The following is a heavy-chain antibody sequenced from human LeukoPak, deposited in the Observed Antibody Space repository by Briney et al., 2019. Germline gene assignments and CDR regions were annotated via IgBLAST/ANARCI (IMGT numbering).Heavy chain of an antibody. Sequence: PSETLSLTCAVSGYSIISGYYGGWIRQPPRKWLEWIGSIYHSASTYYNPSRKSRVTISVATSKKQFSLQLSSVTAADPDVYYCARDRVIMTTRAFDYWGQGTLVTVSS. CDR3: ARDRVIMTTRAFDY. CDR2: IYHSAST. CDR1: GYSIISGYY. D-gene: IGHD3-3*01. J-gene: IGHJ4*02. V-gene: IGHV4-38-2*02.